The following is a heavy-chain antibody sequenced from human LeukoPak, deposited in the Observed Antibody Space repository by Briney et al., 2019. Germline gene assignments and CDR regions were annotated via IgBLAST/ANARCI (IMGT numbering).Heavy chain of an antibody. D-gene: IGHD2-15*01. V-gene: IGHV4-34*01. J-gene: IGHJ4*02. Sequence: PSETLSLTCAVYGESFSGYYWSWIRQPPGKGLEWIGEINHSGSANYNPSLKSRVTILVDTSKHQFSLKLSSVTAADTAVYYCARRSGALDYWGQGTLVTVSS. CDR2: INHSGSA. CDR1: GESFSGYY. CDR3: ARRSGALDY.